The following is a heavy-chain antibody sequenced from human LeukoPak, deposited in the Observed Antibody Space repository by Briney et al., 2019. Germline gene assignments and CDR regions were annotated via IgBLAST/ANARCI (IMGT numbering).Heavy chain of an antibody. Sequence: GGSLRLSCVVAGFTFSNHWMSWVRQAPGKGLEWVADIKQDGSKKYYVGSVKGRFTISRDNPKNSLYLQMNSLGAEDTAVYYCVRAMDVWGQGTTVTVSS. J-gene: IGHJ6*02. CDR2: IKQDGSKK. CDR1: GFTFSNHW. V-gene: IGHV3-7*01. CDR3: VRAMDV.